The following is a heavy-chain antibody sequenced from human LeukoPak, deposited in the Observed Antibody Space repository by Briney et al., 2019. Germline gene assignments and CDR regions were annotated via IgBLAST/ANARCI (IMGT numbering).Heavy chain of an antibody. Sequence: GSSVKVSCKASGGTFSDYVISRVRQAPGQGLNWMGGISPLLGASKHTQNFHDRVTITADESTTTAYMELSDLRSADTAVYYCATYDVLTGFEYWGQGTLVTVSS. CDR3: ATYDVLTGFEY. CDR2: ISPLLGAS. V-gene: IGHV1-69*01. CDR1: GGTFSDYV. D-gene: IGHD3-9*01. J-gene: IGHJ4*02.